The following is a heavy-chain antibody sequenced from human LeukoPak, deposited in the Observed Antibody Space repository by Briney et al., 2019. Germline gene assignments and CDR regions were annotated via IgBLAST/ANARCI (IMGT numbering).Heavy chain of an antibody. Sequence: GGSLRLSCAASGFTFSSYSMNWVRQAPGKGLEWVSSISSSSSYIYYADSEKGRFTISRDNAKNSLYLQMNSLRAEVTAVYYCARRPIFGVVISYYMDVWGKGTTVTVSS. V-gene: IGHV3-21*01. CDR2: ISSSSSYI. J-gene: IGHJ6*03. CDR3: ARRPIFGVVISYYMDV. D-gene: IGHD3-3*01. CDR1: GFTFSSYS.